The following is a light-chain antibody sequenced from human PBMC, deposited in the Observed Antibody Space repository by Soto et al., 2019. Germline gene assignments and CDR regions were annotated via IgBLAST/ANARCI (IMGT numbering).Light chain of an antibody. CDR1: SSDIGAGYR. Sequence: QSALTQPPSVSGAPGERVTISCTGSSSDIGAGYRVRWYQQVPGTASKLLIYDNTNRPSGVPARFSGSKSGTSASLAISGLQAEDEADYYCQSFDKYLSAVVFGGGTKLTVL. CDR3: QSFDKYLSAVV. CDR2: DNT. V-gene: IGLV1-40*01. J-gene: IGLJ2*01.